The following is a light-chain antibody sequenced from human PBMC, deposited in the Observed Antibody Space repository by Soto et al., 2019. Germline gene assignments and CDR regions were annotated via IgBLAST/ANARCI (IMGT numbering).Light chain of an antibody. J-gene: IGKJ1*01. CDR1: QSVSNNY. Sequence: EIVLTQSPGTLSLSPGERDTLSCRASQSVSNNYLAWYQQKPGQAPRLLIYGASNRATGNPDRFSGSGSGTDFTLTISRLEPEDFAVYYCQQYGSSGTFGQGTKVDIK. V-gene: IGKV3-20*01. CDR2: GAS. CDR3: QQYGSSGT.